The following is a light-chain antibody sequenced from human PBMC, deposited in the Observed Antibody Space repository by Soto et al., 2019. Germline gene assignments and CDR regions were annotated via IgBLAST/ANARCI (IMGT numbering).Light chain of an antibody. V-gene: IGKV1-16*01. CDR3: QQYNSYPRT. CDR2: AAS. Sequence: DIQMTQSPSSLSVSVGDRVTITCRASQDIGRSLGWFQQKPGKAPKSLIYAASTLQVGVPSSFSSSGSGTDFTLTISSLQPEDFSTYYCQQYNSYPRTFGQGTRVEIK. CDR1: QDIGRS. J-gene: IGKJ1*01.